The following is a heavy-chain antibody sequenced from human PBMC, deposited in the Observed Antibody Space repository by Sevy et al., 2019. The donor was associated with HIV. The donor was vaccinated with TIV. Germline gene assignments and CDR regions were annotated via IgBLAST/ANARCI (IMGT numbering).Heavy chain of an antibody. V-gene: IGHV3-7*03. D-gene: IGHD2-2*01. Sequence: GGSLRLSCAASGFTFSNYWMSWVRQAPGKGLEWVANIKRDGSEKYYVASVKGLFTITRANARTSLYLQMNSLRVEDTAMYYCARDCSSANCLWGMDVWGQGTMVTVSS. CDR2: IKRDGSEK. CDR3: ARDCSSANCLWGMDV. CDR1: GFTFSNYW. J-gene: IGHJ6*02.